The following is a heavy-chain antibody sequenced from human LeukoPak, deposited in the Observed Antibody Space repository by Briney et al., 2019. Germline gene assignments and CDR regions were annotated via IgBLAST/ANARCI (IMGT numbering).Heavy chain of an antibody. CDR3: ARAGTLTGCDY. Sequence: GGSLRLSCAASGFTFSSYGMHWVRQAPGKGLEWVAVIWYDGSNKYYADSVKGRFTISRDDSKNTLYLQMNSLRAEDTAVYYCARAGTLTGCDYWGQGTLVTVSS. J-gene: IGHJ4*02. D-gene: IGHD3-9*01. V-gene: IGHV3-33*01. CDR2: IWYDGSNK. CDR1: GFTFSSYG.